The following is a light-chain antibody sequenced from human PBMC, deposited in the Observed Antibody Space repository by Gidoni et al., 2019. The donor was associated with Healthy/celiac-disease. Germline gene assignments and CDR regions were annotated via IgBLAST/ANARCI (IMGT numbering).Light chain of an antibody. V-gene: IGLV2-14*03. CDR1: SSDVGGYNY. J-gene: IGLJ2*01. CDR3: SSYTSSSTLV. Sequence: GTSSDVGGYNYVSWYQQHPGKAPKLMIYDVSNRPSGVSNRFSGSKSGNTASLTISGLQAEDEADYYCSSYTSSSTLVFGGGTKLT. CDR2: DVS.